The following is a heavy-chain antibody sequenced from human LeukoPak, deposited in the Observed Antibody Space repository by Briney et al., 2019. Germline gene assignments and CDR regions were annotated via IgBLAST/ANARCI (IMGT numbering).Heavy chain of an antibody. CDR1: GGSFSGYY. Sequence: SETLSLTCAVYGGSFSGYYWSWIRQPPGKGLEWIGEINHSGSTNYNPSLKSRVTISVDTSKNQFSLKLSSVTAADTAVYYCARDKWESRYAFDIWGQGTMVTVSS. J-gene: IGHJ3*02. CDR3: ARDKWESRYAFDI. CDR2: INHSGST. D-gene: IGHD1-26*01. V-gene: IGHV4-34*01.